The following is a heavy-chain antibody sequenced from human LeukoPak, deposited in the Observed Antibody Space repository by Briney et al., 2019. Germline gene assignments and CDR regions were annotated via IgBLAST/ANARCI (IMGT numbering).Heavy chain of an antibody. D-gene: IGHD6-6*01. J-gene: IGHJ5*02. CDR2: IWYDGSNK. V-gene: IGHV3-33*01. CDR3: ARDRIAARLGNNWFDP. Sequence: PGGSLRLSCAASGFTFSSYGMHWVRQAPGKGLEWVAVIWYDGSNKYYADSVKGRFTISRDNSKNTLYLQMNSLRAEDTAVYYCARDRIAARLGNNWFDPWGQGTLVTVSS. CDR1: GFTFSSYG.